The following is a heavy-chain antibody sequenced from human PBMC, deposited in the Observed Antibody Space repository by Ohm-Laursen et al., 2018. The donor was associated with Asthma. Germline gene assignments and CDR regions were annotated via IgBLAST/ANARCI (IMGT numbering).Heavy chain of an antibody. J-gene: IGHJ4*02. CDR2: ISYDGSRK. CDR3: VGGSGYPPDY. CDR1: GFTFSNFA. V-gene: IGHV3-30*01. Sequence: SLRLSCAASGFTFSNFAMQWVRQAPGKGLDWVAFISYDGSRKHYADSVKGRFTMSRDNSENTLFLQMNSLRPDDTAVYYCVGGSGYPPDYWGQGTLVTVSS. D-gene: IGHD3-22*01.